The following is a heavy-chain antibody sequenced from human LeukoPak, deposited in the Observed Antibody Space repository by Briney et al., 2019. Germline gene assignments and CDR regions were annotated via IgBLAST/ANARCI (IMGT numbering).Heavy chain of an antibody. Sequence: TSETLSLTCTVSGGYISTSNYYWGWIRPSPGKGLERIGNIYYSGSTYYNPSLKSRVSLSIDTSMNQFSLKVNSLTVADTAVYYCARFFYYDASHPPFWGQGTPVAVSS. J-gene: IGHJ4*02. D-gene: IGHD3-16*01. CDR2: IYYSGST. CDR3: ARFFYYDASHPPF. V-gene: IGHV4-39*01. CDR1: GGYISTSNYY.